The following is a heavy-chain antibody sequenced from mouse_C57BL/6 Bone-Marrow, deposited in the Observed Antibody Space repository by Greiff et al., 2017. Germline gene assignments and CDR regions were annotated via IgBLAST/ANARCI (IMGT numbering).Heavy chain of an antibody. Sequence: QVQLQQPGAELVMPGASVKLSCKASGYTFTSYWMHWVKQRPGQGLEWIGEIDPSDSYTNYNQKFKGKSTLTVDKSSSTAYMQLSSLTSEDSAVYYCARWEDGYCPCFAYWGQGTLVTVSA. J-gene: IGHJ3*01. V-gene: IGHV1-69*01. CDR1: GYTFTSYW. D-gene: IGHD2-3*01. CDR2: IDPSDSYT. CDR3: ARWEDGYCPCFAY.